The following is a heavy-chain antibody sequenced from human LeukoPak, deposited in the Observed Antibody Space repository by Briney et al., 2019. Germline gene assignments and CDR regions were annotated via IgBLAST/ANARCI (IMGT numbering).Heavy chain of an antibody. Sequence: PWETLSLICTVSGGAIISSSFYWVWIRQPPGRGLEWIGSIYSSGSTYYNPSVNSRATISVDTSKKELSLELSSVTAADTSMYYCARLYYSDSAFDYWGLGTLVTVSS. CDR3: ARLYYSDSAFDY. V-gene: IGHV4-39*01. J-gene: IGHJ4*01. CDR1: GGAIISSSFY. D-gene: IGHD3-10*01. CDR2: IYSSGST.